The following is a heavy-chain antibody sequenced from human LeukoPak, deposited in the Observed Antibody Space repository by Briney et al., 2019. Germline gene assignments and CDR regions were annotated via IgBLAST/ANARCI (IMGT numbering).Heavy chain of an antibody. D-gene: IGHD2-15*01. CDR2: ICCCGGSS. V-gene: IGHV3-23*01. CDR1: GFTFRSYA. CDR3: AKGRYCSGGSCYRFSWFDP. J-gene: IGHJ5*02. Sequence: GVPLRLSCAASGFTFRSYAVVWVREAPGKGLEWVSSICCCGGSSDYATSVKGRFTSPRNNSKNTLYLQMNSLRAEDTAVYYCAKGRYCSGGSCYRFSWFDPWGQGTLVTVSS.